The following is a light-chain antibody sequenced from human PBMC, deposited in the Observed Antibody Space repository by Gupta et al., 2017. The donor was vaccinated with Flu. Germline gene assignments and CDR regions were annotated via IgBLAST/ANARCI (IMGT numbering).Light chain of an antibody. CDR2: AAS. CDR3: QRSVSTRWA. J-gene: IGKJ1*01. Sequence: DIQMTQSPSSLSASVGDRVTLTCRARQSIDVFLNWYEQKPGKAPELLIYAASRLQSGVPSRFSGSGYGTDFTLTISRLQPEDSATYYCQRSVSTRWAFGQGTKVEIK. CDR1: QSIDVF. V-gene: IGKV1-39*01.